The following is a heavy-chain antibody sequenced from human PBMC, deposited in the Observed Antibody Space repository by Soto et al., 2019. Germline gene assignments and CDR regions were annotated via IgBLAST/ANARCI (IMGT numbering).Heavy chain of an antibody. J-gene: IGHJ5*02. Sequence: QITLKESGPTLVKPTQTLTLTCTFSGFSLSTSGVGVGWIRQPPGKALEWLALIYWDDDKRYSPSLKSRLTNTKDTSKNQVVLTMTNMDPVDTATYYCAHMGGWFGELLYWFDPWGQGTLVTVSS. CDR1: GFSLSTSGVG. CDR3: AHMGGWFGELLYWFDP. V-gene: IGHV2-5*02. D-gene: IGHD3-10*01. CDR2: IYWDDDK.